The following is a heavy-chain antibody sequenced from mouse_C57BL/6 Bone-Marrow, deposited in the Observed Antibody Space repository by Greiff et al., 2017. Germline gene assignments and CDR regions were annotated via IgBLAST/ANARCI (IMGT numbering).Heavy chain of an antibody. V-gene: IGHV1-47*01. J-gene: IGHJ3*01. Sequence: QVQLQQSGAELVKPGASVKMSCKASGYTFTTYPIEWMQQNPGKSLEWIGNFHPYNDDTKYNEKFKGKATLTVEKSSSTVYLELSRLTSDDAAVYYCARGGDGYYVVPFAYWGQGTLVTVSA. CDR3: ARGGDGYYVVPFAY. CDR2: FHPYNDDT. CDR1: GYTFTTYP. D-gene: IGHD2-3*01.